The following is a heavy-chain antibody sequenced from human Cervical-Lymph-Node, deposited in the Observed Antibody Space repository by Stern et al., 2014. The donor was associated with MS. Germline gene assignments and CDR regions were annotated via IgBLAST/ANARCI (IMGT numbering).Heavy chain of an antibody. CDR3: ARDATSGYYEYDN. CDR1: GVSITRYY. J-gene: IGHJ4*02. V-gene: IGHV4-59*01. CDR2: IYYSGST. Sequence: QVQLVESGPGLVKPSETLSLTCTVSGVSITRYYWSWIRQPPGKGLEWIGYIYYSGSTNYNPSLKSRVIISLDTSKTQFSLNLSSVTAADTAVYYCARDATSGYYEYDNWGQGTLVTVSS. D-gene: IGHD3-22*01.